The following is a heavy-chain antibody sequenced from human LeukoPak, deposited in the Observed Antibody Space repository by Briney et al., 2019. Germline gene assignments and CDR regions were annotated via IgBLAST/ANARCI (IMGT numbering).Heavy chain of an antibody. J-gene: IGHJ4*02. CDR1: GGSISSYY. D-gene: IGHD6-19*01. V-gene: IGHV4-59*01. Sequence: NPSETLSLTCTVSGGSISSYYWSWIRQPPGKGLEWIGYIYYSGCTNYNPSLKSRVTISVDTSKNQFSLKLSSVTAADTAVYYCARDHGSGWYDYWGQGTLVTVSS. CDR3: ARDHGSGWYDY. CDR2: IYYSGCT.